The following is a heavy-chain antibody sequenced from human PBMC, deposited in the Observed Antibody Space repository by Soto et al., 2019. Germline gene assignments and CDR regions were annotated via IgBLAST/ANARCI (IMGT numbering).Heavy chain of an antibody. V-gene: IGHV3-33*01. Sequence: GGSRRLGWVASGFTVSNYGMHWVRQAPGKGLEWVAGIDYNEINQYYIDPVKGRFTISRDQSKNTLYLQMNSLRAEDTAVYYCARDFCPVPTCYDLWGQGVLVTVSS. J-gene: IGHJ1*01. CDR3: ARDFCPVPTCYDL. D-gene: IGHD2-2*01. CDR2: IDYNEINQ. CDR1: GFTVSNYG.